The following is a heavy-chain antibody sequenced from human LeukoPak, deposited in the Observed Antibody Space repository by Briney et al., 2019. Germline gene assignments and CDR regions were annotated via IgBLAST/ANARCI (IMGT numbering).Heavy chain of an antibody. V-gene: IGHV3-9*01. J-gene: IGHJ4*02. Sequence: GRSLRLSCAASGFTFDDYAMHWVRQAPGKGLEWVSGISWNSGSIGYADSVKGRFTISRDNAKNSLYLQMNSLRAEDTALYYCAKDRLYGSGSYFDYWGQGTLVTVSS. CDR3: AKDRLYGSGSYFDY. CDR1: GFTFDDYA. D-gene: IGHD3-10*01. CDR2: ISWNSGSI.